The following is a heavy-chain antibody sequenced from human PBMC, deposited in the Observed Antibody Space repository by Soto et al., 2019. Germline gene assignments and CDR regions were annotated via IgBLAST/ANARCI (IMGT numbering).Heavy chain of an antibody. CDR3: ARTKLWFGEPDWFDP. D-gene: IGHD3-10*01. V-gene: IGHV4-59*01. CDR2: IYYSGST. CDR1: GLSFSGYY. J-gene: IGHJ5*02. Sequence: SETLSLTCAFYGLSFSGYYWSWIRQPPGKGLEWIGYIYYSGSTNYNPSLKSRVTISVDTSKNQFSLKLSSVTAADTAVYYCARTKLWFGEPDWFDPWGQGTLVTVSS.